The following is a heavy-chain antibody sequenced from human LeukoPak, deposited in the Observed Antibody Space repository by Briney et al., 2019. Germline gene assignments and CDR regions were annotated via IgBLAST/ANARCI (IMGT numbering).Heavy chain of an antibody. J-gene: IGHJ4*02. CDR2: IFHNGNT. V-gene: IGHV4-38-2*02. D-gene: IGHD1-26*01. CDR3: ARGAGIVGATGY. Sequence: SETLSLTCTVSGYSISSDYYWGWIRQPPGKGLEWIGNIFHNGNTYYNPSLKSRVTMSIDTSKKQFSLKLRTATAADTAVYYCARGAGIVGATGYWGQGTLVTVSS. CDR1: GYSISSDYY.